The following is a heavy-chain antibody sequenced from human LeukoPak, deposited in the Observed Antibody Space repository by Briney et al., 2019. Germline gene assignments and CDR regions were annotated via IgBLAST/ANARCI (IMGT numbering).Heavy chain of an antibody. D-gene: IGHD6-19*01. CDR2: ISSSGGTI. Sequence: PGGSLRLSCAASGFAFSDYFMTWIRPAPGKGPEWVSSISSSGGTIYYADSVKGRFTITRDNAKNSLYVQMNTLRAEDTAVYYCAVHSSGWKRFDYWGQGTLVTVSS. J-gene: IGHJ4*02. V-gene: IGHV3-11*04. CDR3: AVHSSGWKRFDY. CDR1: GFAFSDYF.